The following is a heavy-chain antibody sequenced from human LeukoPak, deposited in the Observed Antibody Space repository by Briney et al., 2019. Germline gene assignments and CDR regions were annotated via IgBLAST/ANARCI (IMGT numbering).Heavy chain of an antibody. D-gene: IGHD7-27*01. Sequence: SETLSLTCTVSGASVTDYYWSWIRQSPGKGLEWISYIHHSGNSDYNPSLRSRVSTSLDTSKNQFSLNLISVTAADTAVYYCTRGHWGLQSWSQGTLVTVSS. J-gene: IGHJ5*02. CDR1: GASVTDYY. V-gene: IGHV4-59*02. CDR2: IHHSGNS. CDR3: TRGHWGLQS.